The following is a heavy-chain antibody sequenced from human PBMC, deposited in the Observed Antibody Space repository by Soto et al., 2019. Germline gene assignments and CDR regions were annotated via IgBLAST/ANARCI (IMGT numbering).Heavy chain of an antibody. CDR2: IYSGGST. Sequence: EVQLVETGGGLIQPGGSLRLSCAASGFTVSSNYMSWVRQAPGKGLEWVSVIYSGGSTYYADSVKGRFTISRDNSKNTLYLQMNSLRAEDTAVYYCARGTGYSSRWFGGWFDPWGQGTLVTVSS. D-gene: IGHD6-19*01. CDR3: ARGTGYSSRWFGGWFDP. V-gene: IGHV3-53*02. CDR1: GFTVSSNY. J-gene: IGHJ5*02.